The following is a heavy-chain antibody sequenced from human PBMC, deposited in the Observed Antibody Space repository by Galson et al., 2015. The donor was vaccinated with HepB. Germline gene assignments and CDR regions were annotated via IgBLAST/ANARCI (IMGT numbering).Heavy chain of an antibody. CDR1: GFTFSSYA. CDR2: ISYDGSNK. Sequence: SLRLSCAAYGFTFSSYAMHWVRQAPGKGLEWVAGISYDGSNKYYADSVKGRFTISRDNSKNTLYLQMNSLRAEDTAVYYCARPQNPIWFAQEVYYYGMDVRGQGTTVTVSS. CDR3: ARPQNPIWFAQEVYYYGMDV. V-gene: IGHV3-30*04. J-gene: IGHJ6*02. D-gene: IGHD3-10*01.